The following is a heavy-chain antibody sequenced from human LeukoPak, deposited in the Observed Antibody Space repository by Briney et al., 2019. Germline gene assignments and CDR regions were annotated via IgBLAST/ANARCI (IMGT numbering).Heavy chain of an antibody. CDR1: GFSFRSYG. Sequence: GGSLGLSCAASGFSFRSYGMHWVRQAPGQGLEWVAFIRNDGSDKYYADSVRGRFTISRDNSKNSLHVQMSSLRVEDTGVYYCAKDLEAGTSGYSLDYWGQGTLVSVSS. CDR2: IRNDGSDK. D-gene: IGHD3-22*01. J-gene: IGHJ4*02. CDR3: AKDLEAGTSGYSLDY. V-gene: IGHV3-30*02.